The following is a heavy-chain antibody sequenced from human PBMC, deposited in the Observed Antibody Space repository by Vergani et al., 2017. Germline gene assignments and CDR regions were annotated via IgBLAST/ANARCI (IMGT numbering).Heavy chain of an antibody. D-gene: IGHD2-2*01. CDR2: IIPICGTA. Sequence: VQLVQSAAEVKKPGASVKASCKASGYTFSSYAISWVRQAPGQGLEWMGGIIPICGTANYAQKFQGRVTITADASTSTAYMELSSLRTEDTAVYYCARGRSLRHCSSTGCYAQQLVRVISYYYYGKDVWGQGTTVTVSS. J-gene: IGHJ6*02. CDR3: ARGRSLRHCSSTGCYAQQLVRVISYYYYGKDV. CDR1: GYTFSSYA. V-gene: IGHV1-69*13.